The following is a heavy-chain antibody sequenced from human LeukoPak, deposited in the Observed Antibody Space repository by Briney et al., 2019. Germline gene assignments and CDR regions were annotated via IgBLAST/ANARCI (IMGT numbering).Heavy chain of an antibody. V-gene: IGHV4-34*01. CDR3: ARRVRGVIISFYYYNGMDI. Sequence: SETLSLTCAVYGGSFSDYYWTWIRQSPGKGLEWIGEINHSGATDYNPSLKSRVTISVDTSKNQFSLKVRSVSAADTAVYYCARRVRGVIISFYYYNGMDIWGQGTTVTVSS. CDR1: GGSFSDYY. D-gene: IGHD3-10*01. J-gene: IGHJ6*02. CDR2: INHSGAT.